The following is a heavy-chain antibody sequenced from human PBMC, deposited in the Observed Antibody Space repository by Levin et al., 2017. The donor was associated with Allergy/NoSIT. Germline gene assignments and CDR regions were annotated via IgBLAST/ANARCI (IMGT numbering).Heavy chain of an antibody. CDR3: ARSRGVIVATTYLFDY. Sequence: ASVKVSCKASGYTFTSYYMHWVRQAPGQGLEWMGIINPSGGSTSYAQKFQGRVTMTRDTSTSTVYMELSSLRSEDTAVYYCARSRGVIVATTYLFDYWGQGTLVTVSS. CDR1: GYTFTSYY. J-gene: IGHJ4*02. V-gene: IGHV1-46*01. D-gene: IGHD5-12*01. CDR2: INPSGGST.